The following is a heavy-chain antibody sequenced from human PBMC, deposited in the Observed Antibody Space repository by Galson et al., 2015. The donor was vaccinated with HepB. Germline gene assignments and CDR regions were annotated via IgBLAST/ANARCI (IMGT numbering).Heavy chain of an antibody. J-gene: IGHJ6*02. V-gene: IGHV3-21*01. Sequence: SLRLSCAASGFTFSSYSMNWVRQAPGKGLEWVSSISSSSSYIYYADSVKGRFTISRDNAKNSLYLQMNSLRAEDTAVYYCARENSSGWYLYYYYYGMDVWGQGTTVTVSS. D-gene: IGHD6-19*01. CDR3: ARENSSGWYLYYYYYGMDV. CDR1: GFTFSSYS. CDR2: ISSSSSYI.